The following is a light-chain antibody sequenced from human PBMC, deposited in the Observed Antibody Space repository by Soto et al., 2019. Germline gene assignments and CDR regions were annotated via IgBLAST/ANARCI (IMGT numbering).Light chain of an antibody. V-gene: IGLV1-51*01. CDR1: ASNIGNDY. CDR2: DNN. J-gene: IGLJ1*01. CDR3: GAWDSSLNVYV. Sequence: QSALTQPPSVSAAPGHKVTISCSGTASNIGNDYVSWYQQLPGEAPQLLIYDNNRRPSGIPDRFSGSRSDTSATLGITGLQTGDEADYYCGAWDSSLNVYVFGTGTKGTVL.